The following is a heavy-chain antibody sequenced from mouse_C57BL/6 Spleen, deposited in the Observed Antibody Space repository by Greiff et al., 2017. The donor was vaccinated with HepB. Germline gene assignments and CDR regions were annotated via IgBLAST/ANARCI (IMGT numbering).Heavy chain of an antibody. V-gene: IGHV1-55*01. D-gene: IGHD4-1*01. Sequence: VQLQQPGAELVKPGASVKMSCKASGYTFTSYWITWVKQRPGQGLEWIGDIYPGSGSTNYNEKLKSKATLTVDTSSSTAYMQLSSLTSEDSAVYYCARWVGVNWNYFDYWGKGTTLTVSS. CDR3: ARWVGVNWNYFDY. J-gene: IGHJ2*01. CDR1: GYTFTSYW. CDR2: IYPGSGST.